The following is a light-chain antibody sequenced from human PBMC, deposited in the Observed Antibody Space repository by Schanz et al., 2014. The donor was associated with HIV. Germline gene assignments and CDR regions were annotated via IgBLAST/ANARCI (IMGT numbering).Light chain of an antibody. Sequence: IQMTQSPSTVSASVGDRVTITCRASQSIGWLLAWYQQKPGRAPKLLIYQASTLETGVPSRFSGSGSGTQFTLTISGLQPDDFATYYCQQCVTYPYSFGQGTRLDVK. CDR3: QQCVTYPYS. V-gene: IGKV1-5*03. CDR2: QAS. J-gene: IGKJ2*03. CDR1: QSIGWL.